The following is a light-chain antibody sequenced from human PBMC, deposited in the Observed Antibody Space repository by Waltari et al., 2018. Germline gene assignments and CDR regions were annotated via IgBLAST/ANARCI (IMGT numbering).Light chain of an antibody. Sequence: EIVLTQSPATLSLSPGERAPLSCRASKSVSSYLAWYQQKPGQAPRLLSYYAANRATGIPARFSGSGSGTDFTLTISSLEPEDFAVYYCQQRSNWPRTFGPGTKVDIK. CDR1: KSVSSY. CDR2: YAA. J-gene: IGKJ3*01. CDR3: QQRSNWPRT. V-gene: IGKV3-11*01.